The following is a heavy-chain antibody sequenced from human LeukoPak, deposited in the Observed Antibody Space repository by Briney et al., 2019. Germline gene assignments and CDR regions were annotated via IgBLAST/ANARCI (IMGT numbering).Heavy chain of an antibody. CDR2: ISSSSSYT. CDR3: ARDFGDNYSDY. J-gene: IGHJ4*02. Sequence: PGGSLRLSCAASGFTFSDYYMSWIRQAPGRGLEWVSYISSSSSYTNYADSVKGRFTISRDNAKNSLYLQMNSLRAEDTAVYYCARDFGDNYSDYWGQGTLVTVSS. D-gene: IGHD3-10*01. CDR1: GFTFSDYY. V-gene: IGHV3-11*06.